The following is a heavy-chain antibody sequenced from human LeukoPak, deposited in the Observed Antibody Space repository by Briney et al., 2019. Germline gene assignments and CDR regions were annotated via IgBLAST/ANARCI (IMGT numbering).Heavy chain of an antibody. D-gene: IGHD1-26*01. CDR2: ISSSGFNI. CDR3: AREQVGAYYYYYMDV. J-gene: IGHJ6*03. V-gene: IGHV3-48*03. Sequence: GGSLRLSCTASGFTFGDYAMTWVRQAPGKGLEWVSYISSSGFNIYYADSVKGRFTISRDNAKNSLYLQMNSLRAEDTAVYYCAREQVGAYYYYYMDVWGKGTTVTISS. CDR1: GFTFGDYA.